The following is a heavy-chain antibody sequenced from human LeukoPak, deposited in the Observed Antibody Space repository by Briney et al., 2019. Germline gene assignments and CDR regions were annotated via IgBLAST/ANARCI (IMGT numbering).Heavy chain of an antibody. J-gene: IGHJ4*02. D-gene: IGHD1-1*01. Sequence: GGSLRLSCTASGFTLSRHWMSWVRQAPGKGLEWVADIKGDGSKKYYAASVKGRFTISRDNAENSLYLQMNSLRAEDTAVYFCARDSPEGNNWGSEPTFDYWGQGILVTVSS. V-gene: IGHV3-7*04. CDR1: GFTLSRHW. CDR2: IKGDGSKK. CDR3: ARDSPEGNNWGSEPTFDY.